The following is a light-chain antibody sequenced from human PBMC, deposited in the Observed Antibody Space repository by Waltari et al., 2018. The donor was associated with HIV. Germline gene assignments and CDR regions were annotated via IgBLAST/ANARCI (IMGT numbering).Light chain of an antibody. Sequence: DIQMTQSPSNLSASVGARVTITCRASQSLSSWSAWDQQKPGKAPKHLIQKAPSSESGVPSRFGRRGSETEFNLTISSLQPDNFAAYCCEQYNSYLYTFGQGTKLAIK. CDR2: KAP. V-gene: IGKV1-5*03. J-gene: IGKJ2*01. CDR1: QSLSSW. CDR3: EQYNSYLYT.